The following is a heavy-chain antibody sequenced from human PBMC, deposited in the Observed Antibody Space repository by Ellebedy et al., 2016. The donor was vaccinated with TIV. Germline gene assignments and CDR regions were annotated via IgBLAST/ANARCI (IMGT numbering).Heavy chain of an antibody. CDR2: INHSGST. D-gene: IGHD2-21*02. CDR3: AGEYCGGDCYSFDY. V-gene: IGHV4-34*01. J-gene: IGHJ4*02. Sequence: SETLSLTCAVYGGSFSGYYWSWIRQPPGKGLEWIGEINHSGSTNYNPSLKSRVPISVDTSKNQFSLKLNSVTAADTAVYYCAGEYCGGDCYSFDYWGQGALVTVSS. CDR1: GGSFSGYY.